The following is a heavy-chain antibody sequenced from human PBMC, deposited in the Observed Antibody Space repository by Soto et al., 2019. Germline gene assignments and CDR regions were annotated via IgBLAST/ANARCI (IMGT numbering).Heavy chain of an antibody. CDR1: GFTFDDYA. Sequence: GGSLRLSCAASGFTFDDYAMHWVRQAPGKGLEWVSGISWNSGSIGYEDSVKGRFTISRDNAKNSLYLQMNSLRAEDTALYYCAKDQSSYYYGSGSYDPYYYYYGMDVWGQGTTVTVSS. J-gene: IGHJ6*02. CDR2: ISWNSGSI. V-gene: IGHV3-9*01. D-gene: IGHD3-10*01. CDR3: AKDQSSYYYGSGSYDPYYYYYGMDV.